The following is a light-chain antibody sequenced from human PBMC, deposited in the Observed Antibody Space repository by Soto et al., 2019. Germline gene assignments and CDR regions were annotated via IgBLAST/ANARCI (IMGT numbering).Light chain of an antibody. CDR2: XXX. V-gene: IGLV1-51*01. CDR3: GTWDSSLSAYV. Sequence: QSVLTQPPSVSAAPGQKVTISCSGSSSNIGNNYVSCYQQLPGTAPKLLIYXXXXXXXXXXXXXXXXXSGTSATLGITGLXXXXXXXXXCGTWDSSLSAYVFGTGTKVTVL. CDR1: SSNIGNNY. J-gene: IGLJ1*01.